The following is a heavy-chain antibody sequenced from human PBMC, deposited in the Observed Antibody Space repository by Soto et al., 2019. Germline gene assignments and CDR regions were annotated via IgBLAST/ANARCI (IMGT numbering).Heavy chain of an antibody. Sequence: ASVKVSCKTSGYNFVTYGITWVRQAPGQGLEWMGWISVHSGNTHYAQKFHDRVTLTTDTSTTTAYMDLRNLTSDDSAFYYCARNTPFFESSGSADYWGQGTLVTVSS. D-gene: IGHD3-22*01. CDR2: ISVHSGNT. V-gene: IGHV1-18*01. CDR1: GYNFVTYG. CDR3: ARNTPFFESSGSADY. J-gene: IGHJ4*02.